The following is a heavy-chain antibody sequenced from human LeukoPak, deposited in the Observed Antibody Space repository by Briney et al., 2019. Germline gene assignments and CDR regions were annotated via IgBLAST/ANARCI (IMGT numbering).Heavy chain of an antibody. Sequence: PGGSLRLSCAASGFTFSSYSMNWVRQAPGKGLEWVSSISSSSSYIYYADSVKGRFTISRDNAKNSLYLQMNSLRAEDTAVYYCVRDLTYYDILTGYYTSHYFDYWGQGTLVTVSS. V-gene: IGHV3-21*01. CDR1: GFTFSSYS. J-gene: IGHJ4*02. D-gene: IGHD3-9*01. CDR2: ISSSSSYI. CDR3: VRDLTYYDILTGYYTSHYFDY.